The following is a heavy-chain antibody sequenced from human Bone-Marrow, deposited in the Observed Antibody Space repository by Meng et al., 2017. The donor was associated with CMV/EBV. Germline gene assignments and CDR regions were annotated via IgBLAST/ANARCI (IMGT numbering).Heavy chain of an antibody. CDR3: ARGSPGGLAWFGESPYYFDY. D-gene: IGHD3-10*01. Sequence: GESLKISCAASTFTVSSNDMSWVRQAPGKGLEWVSVIYSGGRTYYADSVKGRFTIPRDNSKNTLYLQMNSLRAEDTAVYYCARGSPGGLAWFGESPYYFDYWGQGTLVTVSS. J-gene: IGHJ4*02. V-gene: IGHV3-66*02. CDR1: TFTVSSND. CDR2: IYSGGRT.